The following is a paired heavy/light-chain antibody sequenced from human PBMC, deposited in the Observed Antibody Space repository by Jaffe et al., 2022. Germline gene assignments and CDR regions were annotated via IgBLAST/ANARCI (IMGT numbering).Light chain of an antibody. V-gene: IGKV2D-29*02. CDR2: EVS. CDR1: QSLLHSDGKTY. J-gene: IGKJ1*01. CDR3: MQSIQLPRT. Sequence: DIVMTQTPLSLSVTPGQPASISCKSSQSLLHSDGKTYLYWYLQKPGQSPQLLIYEVSNRFSGVPDRFSGSGSGTDFTLKISRVEAEDVGVYYCMQSIQLPRTFGQGTKVEIK.
Heavy chain of an antibody. CDR3: ARDYDFWSGYLFDY. Sequence: QVQLVESGGGLVKPGGSLRLSCAASGFTFSDYYMSWIRQAPGKGLEWVSYISSSGSTIYYADSVKGRFTISRDNAKNSLYLQMNSLRAEDTAVYYCARDYDFWSGYLFDYWGQGTLVTVSS. CDR1: GFTFSDYY. D-gene: IGHD3-3*01. V-gene: IGHV3-11*01. CDR2: ISSSGSTI. J-gene: IGHJ4*02.